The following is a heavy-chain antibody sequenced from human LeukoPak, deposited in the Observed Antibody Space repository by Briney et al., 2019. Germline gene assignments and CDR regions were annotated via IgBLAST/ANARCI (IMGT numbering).Heavy chain of an antibody. D-gene: IGHD1-26*01. Sequence: ASVKVSCKASGYTVTSYYMHWVRQAPGQGLEWMGWISAHNGDTNYARKFRGRVTLTTDTSTSTAYMELRSLKSDDTAVYYCARDQKRVVGVIDYWGQGTLVTVSS. CDR1: GYTVTSYY. CDR3: ARDQKRVVGVIDY. V-gene: IGHV1-18*04. CDR2: ISAHNGDT. J-gene: IGHJ4*02.